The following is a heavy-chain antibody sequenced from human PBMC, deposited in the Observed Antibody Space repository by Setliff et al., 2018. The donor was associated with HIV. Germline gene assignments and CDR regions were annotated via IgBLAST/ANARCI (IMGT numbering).Heavy chain of an antibody. J-gene: IGHJ6*03. V-gene: IGHV4-34*01. CDR2: INHDRTT. CDR3: ARGSRQLTIFGVVFKTNYYFMDV. CDR1: GGSFSGYY. Sequence: SETLSLTCAVYGGSFSGYYWSWNRQPPGKGLEWIGEINHDRTTNYNPSLKSRVTISVDTSKNQFSLTLNSVTAADTAVYYCARGSRQLTIFGVVFKTNYYFMDVWGKGTAVTVSS. D-gene: IGHD3-3*01.